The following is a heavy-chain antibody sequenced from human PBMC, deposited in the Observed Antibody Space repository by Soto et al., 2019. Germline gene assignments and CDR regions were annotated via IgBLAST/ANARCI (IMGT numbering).Heavy chain of an antibody. J-gene: IGHJ6*02. Sequence: SVKGSCKASGGSFSSYAISWVRQAPGQGLEWMGGSIPIFGTANYAQKFQGRVTITADKSTSTAYMELSSLRSEDTAVYYCARDRIHYGSGSYYASPYYYYGMDVWGQGTTVTVSS. CDR3: ARDRIHYGSGSYYASPYYYYGMDV. CDR2: SIPIFGTA. CDR1: GGSFSSYA. D-gene: IGHD3-10*01. V-gene: IGHV1-69*06.